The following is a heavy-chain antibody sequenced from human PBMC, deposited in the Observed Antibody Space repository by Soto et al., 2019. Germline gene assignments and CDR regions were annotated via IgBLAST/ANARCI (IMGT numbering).Heavy chain of an antibody. V-gene: IGHV3-30*18. Sequence: QVQLVESGGGVVQPGRSLRLSCAASGFTLSGYGMHWVRQAPGKGLEWVAVISYDGNKKYYADSMKGRFTISRDNSKNTLYLQMNSLRVEDTAMYYCAKDAELTSMATNYGMDAWGQGTTVTVSS. CDR1: GFTLSGYG. CDR2: ISYDGNKK. D-gene: IGHD5-18*01. J-gene: IGHJ6*02. CDR3: AKDAELTSMATNYGMDA.